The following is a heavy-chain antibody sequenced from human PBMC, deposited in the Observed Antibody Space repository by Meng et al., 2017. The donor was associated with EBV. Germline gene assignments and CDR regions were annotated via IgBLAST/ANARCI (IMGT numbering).Heavy chain of an antibody. V-gene: IGHV1-69*01. CDR3: ARDPSSSSPYFDY. Sequence: HVQLVQSGADVKKPGASVKASCKASGGTFSSYAISWVRQAPGQGLEWMGGIIPIFGTANYAQKFQGRVTITADESTSTAYMELSSLRSEDTAVYYCARDPSSSSPYFDYWGQGTLVTVSS. J-gene: IGHJ4*02. D-gene: IGHD6-6*01. CDR1: GGTFSSYA. CDR2: IIPIFGTA.